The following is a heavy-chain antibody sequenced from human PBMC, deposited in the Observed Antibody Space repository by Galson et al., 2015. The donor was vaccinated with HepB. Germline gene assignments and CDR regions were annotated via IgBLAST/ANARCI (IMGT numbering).Heavy chain of an antibody. CDR2: ISYDGSNK. V-gene: IGHV3-30*18. D-gene: IGHD4-17*01. CDR1: GFTFSSYG. CDR3: AKVPGTVTNYYFDY. Sequence: SLRLSCAASGFTFSSYGMHWVRQAPGKGLEWVAVISYDGSNKYYADSVKGRFTISRDNSKNTLYLQMNSLRAEDTAVYYCAKVPGTVTNYYFDYWGQGTLVTVSS. J-gene: IGHJ4*02.